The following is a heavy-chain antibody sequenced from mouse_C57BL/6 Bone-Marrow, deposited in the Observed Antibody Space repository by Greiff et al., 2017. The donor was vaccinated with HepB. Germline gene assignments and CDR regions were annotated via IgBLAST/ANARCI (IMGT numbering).Heavy chain of an antibody. D-gene: IGHD5-1-1*01. J-gene: IGHJ2*01. CDR3: ARDTRGY. Sequence: EVKLQESGPVLVKPGASVKMSCKASGYTFTDYYMNWVKQSHGKSLEWIGVIKPYNGGTSYNQKFKGKATLTVDKSSSTAYMELNSLTSEDSAVYYCARDTRGYWGQGTTLTVSS. V-gene: IGHV1-19*01. CDR1: GYTFTDYY. CDR2: IKPYNGGT.